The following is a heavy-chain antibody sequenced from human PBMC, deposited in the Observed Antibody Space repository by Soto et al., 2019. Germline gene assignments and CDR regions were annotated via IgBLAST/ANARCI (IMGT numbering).Heavy chain of an antibody. CDR1: GYTFTGYY. D-gene: IGHD2-15*01. Sequence: GASVKGSWKASGYTFTGYYIHWVRQAPGQGLEWKGWINPNNGGTNYAQNFKGWVTMTRDTSISTVYMELIKLRSDDTAVYYCARERDVDCSGKNSYYYYDYWGQGTQVTSPQ. CDR3: ARERDVDCSGKNSYYYYDY. V-gene: IGHV1-2*04. CDR2: INPNNGGT. J-gene: IGHJ4*02.